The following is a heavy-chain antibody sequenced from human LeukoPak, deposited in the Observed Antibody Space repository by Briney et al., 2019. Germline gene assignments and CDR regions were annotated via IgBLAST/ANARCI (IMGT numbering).Heavy chain of an antibody. CDR2: IFYSGNS. V-gene: IGHV4-39*07. D-gene: IGHD3-22*01. CDR3: SRVTSGYSYDRGGFSDL. Sequence: PSETLSLTCTVSDGSVSSDDHYWGWVRHSPGKGLEWIGIIFYSGNSYYNPSLESRVSISVDRSKNQFFLKLTSVTAADAAVYFCSRVTSGYSYDRGGFSDLWRQGTPVVVSS. J-gene: IGHJ5*02. CDR1: DGSVSSDDHY.